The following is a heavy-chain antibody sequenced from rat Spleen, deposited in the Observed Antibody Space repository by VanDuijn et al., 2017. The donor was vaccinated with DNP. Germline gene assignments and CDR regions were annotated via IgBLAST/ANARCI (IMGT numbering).Heavy chain of an antibody. D-gene: IGHD4-3*01. V-gene: IGHV5-22*01. J-gene: IGHJ2*01. CDR1: GFTFGDYY. Sequence: EVQLEESGGGLVQPGRSLKLSCEASGFTFGDYYMTWVRQAPTKGLAWVAVISYDGTSTYYRDSVKGRFTISRDNAKSTLYLQMNSLRSEDMATYYCIRWNSGHFDYWGQGVMVTVSS. CDR2: ISYDGTST. CDR3: IRWNSGHFDY.